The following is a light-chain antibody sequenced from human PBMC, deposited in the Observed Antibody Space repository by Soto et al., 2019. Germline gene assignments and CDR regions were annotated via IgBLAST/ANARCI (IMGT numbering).Light chain of an antibody. CDR3: SSYTSSSTLL. Sequence: QSVLTQPASVSGSPGQSITISCTGTSSDVGTYNYVSWYQPHPGKAPKLMIYDVSNRPSGVSNRFSGSKSGNTASLTISGLQAEDEAAYYCSSYTSSSTLLFGGGTKVTVL. CDR2: DVS. V-gene: IGLV2-14*03. CDR1: SSDVGTYNY. J-gene: IGLJ2*01.